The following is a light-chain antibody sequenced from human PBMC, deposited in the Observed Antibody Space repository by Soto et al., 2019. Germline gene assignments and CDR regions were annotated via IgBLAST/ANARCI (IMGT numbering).Light chain of an antibody. CDR2: GAS. CDR3: QHFDDSLT. CDR1: QSVDSST. Sequence: EIVLTQSPGTLSLSPGERATLSCRASQSVDSSTLAWYQQKPGQAPRLLISGASNRATGIPDRFSGSGSGTDLTIAISRLEPEDFAVYYCQHFDDSLTFGGGTKVEIK. V-gene: IGKV3-20*01. J-gene: IGKJ4*01.